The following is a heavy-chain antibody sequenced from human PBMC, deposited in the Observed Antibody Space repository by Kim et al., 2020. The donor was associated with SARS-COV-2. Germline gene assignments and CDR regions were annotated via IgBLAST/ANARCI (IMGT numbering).Heavy chain of an antibody. D-gene: IGHD5-18*01. CDR1: GFTFDDYA. Sequence: GGSLRLSCAASGFTFDDYAMHWVRQAPGKGLEWVSGISWNSGSIGYADSVKGRFTISRDNAKNSLYLQMNSLRAEDTALYYCAKDIGYSYGTTFDYWGQGTLVTVAS. CDR3: AKDIGYSYGTTFDY. CDR2: ISWNSGSI. V-gene: IGHV3-9*01. J-gene: IGHJ4*02.